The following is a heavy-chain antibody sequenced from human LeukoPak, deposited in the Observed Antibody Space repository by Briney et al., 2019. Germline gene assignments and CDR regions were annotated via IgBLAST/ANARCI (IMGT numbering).Heavy chain of an antibody. CDR1: GFTFSNYC. J-gene: IGHJ6*03. V-gene: IGHV3-33*02. CDR2: MWYDGSIK. Sequence: GRSLRLSCAACGFTFSNYCMHWVRHAAGEGREWLAFMWYDGSIKYYADSAKGRFTISRDNSKNTVFLQMNSLRVEETAVYYCSRGRDAYNYYYYYYMDVWGKGTTVTVSS. CDR3: SRGRDAYNYYYYYYMDV. D-gene: IGHD5-24*01.